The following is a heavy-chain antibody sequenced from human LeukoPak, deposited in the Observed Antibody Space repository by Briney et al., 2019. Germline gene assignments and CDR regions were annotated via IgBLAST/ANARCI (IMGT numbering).Heavy chain of an antibody. V-gene: IGHV3-7*01. CDR1: GFTSSNYW. Sequence: GGPLRISCAASGFTSSNYWMSWVRQASGKGLVWVANIKQDGSEKYYVDSVKGRFTISRDNAKNSLYLQMNSLRAEDTAVYYCARDRGSSGWYEFDYWGQGTLVTVSS. CDR2: IKQDGSEK. D-gene: IGHD6-19*01. CDR3: ARDRGSSGWYEFDY. J-gene: IGHJ4*02.